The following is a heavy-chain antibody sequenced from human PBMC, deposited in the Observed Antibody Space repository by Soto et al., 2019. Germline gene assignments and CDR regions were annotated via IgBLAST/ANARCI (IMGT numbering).Heavy chain of an antibody. CDR1: GFTFSSYG. Sequence: QVQLVESGGGVVQPGRSLRLSCAASGFTFSSYGMHWVRQAPGKGLEWVAVISYDGRNKYYADAVKGRFTISRDNSKNMLYLQMSSLRAEDTAVYYCVKDGSSGWPYFYDMDVWGQGTTVTVSS. CDR2: ISYDGRNK. D-gene: IGHD6-19*01. J-gene: IGHJ6*02. V-gene: IGHV3-30*18. CDR3: VKDGSSGWPYFYDMDV.